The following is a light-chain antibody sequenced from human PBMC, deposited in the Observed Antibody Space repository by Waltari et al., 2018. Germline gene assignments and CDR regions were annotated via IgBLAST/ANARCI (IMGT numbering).Light chain of an antibody. CDR1: SCHVDGYDY. CDR2: EVS. J-gene: IGLJ2*01. V-gene: IGLV2-14*01. CDR3: SSYTSSSTVV. Sequence: SALTQPASVSGSPGQSITIPCTGTSCHVDGYDYVPWYQQHPGKAPKLMIYEVSNRPSGVSNRFSGSKSGNTASLTVSGLQAEDEADYYCSSYTSSSTVVFGGGTKLTVL.